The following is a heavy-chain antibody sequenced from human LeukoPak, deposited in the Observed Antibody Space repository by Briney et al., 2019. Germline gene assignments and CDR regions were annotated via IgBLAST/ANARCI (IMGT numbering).Heavy chain of an antibody. V-gene: IGHV5-51*01. CDR2: IYPGDSDT. D-gene: IGHD4-23*01. CDR3: ARHGGGGSGGNSGFDY. Sequence: GESLKISCEGSGYNFSNCLIGWVRQLPGKGLEWMGIIYPGDSDTRYGPSFQGQVTISADKSISTAYLQWSSLKASDTAMYYCARHGGGGSGGNSGFDYWGQGTLVTVSS. J-gene: IGHJ4*02. CDR1: GYNFSNCL.